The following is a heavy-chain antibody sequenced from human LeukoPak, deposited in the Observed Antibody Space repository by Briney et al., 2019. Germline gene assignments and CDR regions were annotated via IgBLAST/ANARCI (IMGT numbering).Heavy chain of an antibody. V-gene: IGHV1-46*01. CDR3: ARVPNCSGGSCYSGTNDY. CDR1: GYTFISHY. CDR2: INPSGGRT. J-gene: IGHJ4*02. Sequence: EASVKVSCKASGYTFISHYMHWVRQAPGQGLEWMGIINPSGGRTSYAQKFQGRVTMTRDTSISTAYMELSRLRSDDTAVYYCARVPNCSGGSCYSGTNDYWGQGTLVTVSS. D-gene: IGHD2-15*01.